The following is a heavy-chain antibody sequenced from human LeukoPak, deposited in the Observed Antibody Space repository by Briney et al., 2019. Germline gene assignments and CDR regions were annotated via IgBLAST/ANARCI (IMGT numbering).Heavy chain of an antibody. CDR1: GGSICTSYY. CDR3: ARDRGYSYGPFDY. V-gene: IGHV4-39*07. J-gene: IGHJ4*02. Sequence: SETLSLTCTVSGGSICTSYYWGWIRQPPGKGLEWIGSIHYSGSAYYNPSLKSRVTISVDMSKNQFSLKLSSVTAADTAVYYCARDRGYSYGPFDYWGQGTLVTVSS. CDR2: IHYSGSA. D-gene: IGHD5-18*01.